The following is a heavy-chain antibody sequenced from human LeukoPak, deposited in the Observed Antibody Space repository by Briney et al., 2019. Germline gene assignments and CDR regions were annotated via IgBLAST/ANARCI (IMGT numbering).Heavy chain of an antibody. CDR1: GYSISSGYY. D-gene: IGHD2-15*01. Sequence: SETLSLTCTVSGYSISSGYYWGWIRQPPGKGLEWIGSIYHSGSTYYNPSLKSRVTISVDTSKNQFSLKLSSVTAADTAVYYCARYYCSGGSCYGNWFDPWGQGTLVTVSS. J-gene: IGHJ5*02. CDR3: ARYYCSGGSCYGNWFDP. CDR2: IYHSGST. V-gene: IGHV4-38-2*02.